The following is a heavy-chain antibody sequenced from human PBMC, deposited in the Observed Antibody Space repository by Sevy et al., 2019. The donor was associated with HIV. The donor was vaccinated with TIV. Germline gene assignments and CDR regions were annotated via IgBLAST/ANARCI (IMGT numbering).Heavy chain of an antibody. CDR1: RMSVSSANDY. V-gene: IGHV4-61*01. CDR2: VFYFGST. D-gene: IGHD3-9*01. CDR3: ARDQYYDILTGLYAVDV. J-gene: IGHJ6*02. Sequence: SETLSLTCSVSRMSVSSANDYWTWIRQPPGKGLEWIGHVFYFGSTNYNPSLKSRVTISLDTSKKQFSLKLTSVTAADTAVYYCARDQYYDILTGLYAVDVWGHGTTVTVSS.